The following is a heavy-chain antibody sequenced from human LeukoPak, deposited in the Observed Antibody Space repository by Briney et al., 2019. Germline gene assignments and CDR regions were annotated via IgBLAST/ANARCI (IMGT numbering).Heavy chain of an antibody. J-gene: IGHJ6*03. D-gene: IGHD2-2*01. CDR3: AREVVVVPAAVYYMDV. Sequence: PSETLSLTCTVSGGSISSYYWSWIRQPAGKGLEWIGRIYTSGSTNYNPSLKSRVTMSVDTSKNQFSLKLSSVTAADTAVYYCAREVVVVPAAVYYMDVWGKGTTVTVSS. CDR1: GGSISSYY. CDR2: IYTSGST. V-gene: IGHV4-4*07.